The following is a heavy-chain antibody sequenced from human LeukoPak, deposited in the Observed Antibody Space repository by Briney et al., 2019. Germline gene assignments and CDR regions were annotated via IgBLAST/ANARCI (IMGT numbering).Heavy chain of an antibody. J-gene: IGHJ4*02. D-gene: IGHD1-26*01. CDR1: GFPFGAYV. Sequence: GGSLRLSCEASGFPFGAYVMSWVRQAPGKGLGWVAYINHNSEMILYPDFVKGRFTISRDNAKNSLYLQMNSLRDEDTALYYCARDTEWAFDYWGQGTRVIVSS. CDR2: INHNSEMI. V-gene: IGHV3-48*02. CDR3: ARDTEWAFDY.